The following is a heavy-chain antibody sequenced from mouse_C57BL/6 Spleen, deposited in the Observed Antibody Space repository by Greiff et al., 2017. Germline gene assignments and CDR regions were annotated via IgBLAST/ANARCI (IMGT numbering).Heavy chain of an antibody. CDR2: IDPSDSYT. V-gene: IGHV1-50*01. CDR3: ARAGGSSPWYFDV. J-gene: IGHJ1*03. Sequence: QVQLQQPGAELVKPGASVKLSCKASGYTFTSYWMQWVKQRPGQGLEWIGEIDPSDSYTNYNQKFKGKATLTVDTSSSTAYMQLSSLTSEDSAVYYCARAGGSSPWYFDVWGKGTTVTVSS. CDR1: GYTFTSYW. D-gene: IGHD1-1*01.